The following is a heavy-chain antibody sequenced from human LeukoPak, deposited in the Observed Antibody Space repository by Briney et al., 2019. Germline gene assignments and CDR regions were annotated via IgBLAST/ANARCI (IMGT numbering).Heavy chain of an antibody. CDR3: ARGGKHKGPNMATIVFDY. CDR1: GFTFSNSK. D-gene: IGHD5-24*01. CDR2: IDNSGTTK. V-gene: IGHV3-48*03. Sequence: GGSLRLSCAASGFTFSNSKMNWVRQAPGKGLEWVSYIDNSGTTKYYADSVKGRFTISRDHAKSSLYLQMNSLRAEDTAVYYCARGGKHKGPNMATIVFDYWGQGTLVTVSS. J-gene: IGHJ4*02.